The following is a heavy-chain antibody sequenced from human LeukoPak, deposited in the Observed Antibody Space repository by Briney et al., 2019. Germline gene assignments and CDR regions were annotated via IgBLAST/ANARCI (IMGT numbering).Heavy chain of an antibody. CDR3: ARGMEGPYSSGPYFDS. J-gene: IGHJ4*02. CDR2: ISPNSGGT. D-gene: IGHD6-19*01. V-gene: IGHV1-2*02. CDR1: GYTFTGYY. Sequence: ASVKVSCKASGYTFTGYYMHWVRQAPGQGLEWMGWISPNSGGTNYAQKFQGRVTMTRDTSISTAYMELSRLRSDDTAVYYCARGMEGPYSSGPYFDSWGQGTLVTVSS.